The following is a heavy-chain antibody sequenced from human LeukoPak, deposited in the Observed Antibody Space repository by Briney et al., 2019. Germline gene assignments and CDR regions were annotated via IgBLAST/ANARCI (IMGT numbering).Heavy chain of an antibody. J-gene: IGHJ3*02. V-gene: IGHV1-46*01. CDR1: GYTFTSYY. CDR3: ARDRPSDAFDI. CDR2: INPSGGST. Sequence: GASVKVSCKASGYTFTSYYMHWVRQAPGQGLEWMGIINPSGGSTSYAQKFQGRVNMTRDTSTSTVYMELSSLRSEDTAVYYCARDRPSDAFDIWGQGTMVTVSS.